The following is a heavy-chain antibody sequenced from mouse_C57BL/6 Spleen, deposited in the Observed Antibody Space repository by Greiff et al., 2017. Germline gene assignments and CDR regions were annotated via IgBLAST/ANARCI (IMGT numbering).Heavy chain of an antibody. CDR1: GFTFSDYG. Sequence: VQLKESGGGLVKPGGSLKLSCAASGFTFSDYGMHWVRQAPEKGLEWVAYISSGSSTIYYADTVKGRFTISRDNAKNTLFLQMTSLRSEDTAMYYCARGIYDGYYPSFDDWGQGTTLSVST. CDR3: ARGIYDGYYPSFDD. D-gene: IGHD2-3*01. CDR2: ISSGSSTI. J-gene: IGHJ2*01. V-gene: IGHV5-17*01.